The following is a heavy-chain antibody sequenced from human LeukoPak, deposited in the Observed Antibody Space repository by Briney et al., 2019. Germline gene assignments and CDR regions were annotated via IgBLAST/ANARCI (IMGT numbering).Heavy chain of an antibody. Sequence: ASVKVSCKASGYTFTSYDINWVRQATGQGLEWMGWMNPNRGNTGYAQKFQGRVTMTRNTSISTAYIELSSLRSEDTAVYYCARGGSYYTGGYYYYYMDVWGKGTTVTVSS. CDR3: ARGGSYYTGGYYYYYMDV. CDR1: GYTFTSYD. CDR2: MNPNRGNT. J-gene: IGHJ6*03. V-gene: IGHV1-8*01. D-gene: IGHD1-26*01.